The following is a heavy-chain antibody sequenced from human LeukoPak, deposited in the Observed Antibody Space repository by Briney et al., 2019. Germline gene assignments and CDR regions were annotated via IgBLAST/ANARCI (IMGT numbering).Heavy chain of an antibody. J-gene: IGHJ4*02. CDR1: GFTFSDYY. CDR3: ARLWPGSSGWYRGDY. Sequence: PWGSLRLSCVASGFTFSDYYMSWIRQAPGKGLEWVSYISSSGSTIYYADSVKGRFTISRDSSKNTLYLQMNSLRAEDTAVYYCARLWPGSSGWYRGDYWGQGTLVTVSS. D-gene: IGHD6-19*01. CDR2: ISSSGSTI. V-gene: IGHV3-11*01.